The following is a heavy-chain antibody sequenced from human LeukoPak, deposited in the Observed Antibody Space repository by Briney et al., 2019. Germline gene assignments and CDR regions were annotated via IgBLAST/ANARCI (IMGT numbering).Heavy chain of an antibody. CDR1: AHSSPSYW. V-gene: IGHV5-51*01. CDR2: IYPAESDT. J-gene: IGHJ6*03. Sequence: GLSVTIYCTGYAHSSPSYWIGWVRPTTGKGREWMAIIYPAESDTIYSPSFQGQVTISADKTISTAYLQWSSQKASDTAMYYCTRHMDVWGKGTTVTVSS. CDR3: TRHMDV.